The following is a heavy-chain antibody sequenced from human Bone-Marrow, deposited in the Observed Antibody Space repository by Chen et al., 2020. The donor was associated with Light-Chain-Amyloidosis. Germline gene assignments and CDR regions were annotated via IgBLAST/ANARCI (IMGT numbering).Heavy chain of an antibody. CDR1: GFPFRSYA. J-gene: IGHJ4*02. D-gene: IGHD6-19*01. CDR3: ATDSAVPGAHPPDY. CDR2: ISYDENTK. V-gene: IGHV3-30-3*01. Sequence: QVRLVESGGGVVQPGGSLSTPCAASGFPFRSYAMHWVRQAPGKGLEWVAAISYDENTKYYADSVRGRFTISRDNSKNTLFLQMSSLTADDTALFYCATDSAVPGAHPPDYWGQGTPVTVSS.